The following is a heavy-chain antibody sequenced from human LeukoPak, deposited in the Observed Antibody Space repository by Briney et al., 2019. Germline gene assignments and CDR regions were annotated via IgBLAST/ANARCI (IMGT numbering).Heavy chain of an antibody. CDR1: GGTFSSYA. D-gene: IGHD6-19*01. J-gene: IGHJ5*02. V-gene: IGHV1-2*02. CDR3: ARVQGIAVAGDWFDT. CDR2: INPNSDGT. Sequence: ASVKVSCKASGGTFSSYAIRWVRQAPGQGLEWMGWINPNSDGTHYAQKFQGRVTLSRDNSINTAYMDLSRGKYQDTAGYYCARVQGIAVAGDWFDTWGQGTLVTVSS.